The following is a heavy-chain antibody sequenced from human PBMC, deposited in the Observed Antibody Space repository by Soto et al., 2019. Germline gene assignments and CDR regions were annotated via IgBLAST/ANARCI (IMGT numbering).Heavy chain of an antibody. D-gene: IGHD3-22*01. Sequence: SETLSLTCTVSGGSISSYYWSWIRQPPGKGLEWIGYIYYSGSTNYNPSLKSRVTISVDTSKNQFSLKLSSVTAADTAVYYCARDDYDSSGYYYFXYWGQGTLVXVSS. V-gene: IGHV4-59*01. CDR2: IYYSGST. CDR3: ARDDYDSSGYYYFXY. CDR1: GGSISSYY. J-gene: IGHJ4*02.